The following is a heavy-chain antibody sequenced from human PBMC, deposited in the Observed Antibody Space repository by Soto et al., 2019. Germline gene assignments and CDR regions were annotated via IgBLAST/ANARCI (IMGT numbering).Heavy chain of an antibody. CDR1: GFTFATYG. CDR3: ATGFYSSSIDH. V-gene: IGHV3-33*01. J-gene: IGHJ4*02. CDR2: TWYDGSQN. D-gene: IGHD3-22*01. Sequence: QVQLVESGGGVVQPGTSLRLSCAASGFTFATYGMHWVRQPPGKGLQWVAVTWYDGSQNFYGDSVKGRFTISRDSSKNTLSLQMDSLTAEDTAVYYCATGFYSSSIDHWGQGTLVTVTS.